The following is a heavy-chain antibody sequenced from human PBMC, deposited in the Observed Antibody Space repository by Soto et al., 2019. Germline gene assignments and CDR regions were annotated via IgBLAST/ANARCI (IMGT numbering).Heavy chain of an antibody. J-gene: IGHJ5*02. V-gene: IGHV1-69*06. CDR1: GGTFSSYA. D-gene: IGHD3-22*01. CDR2: IITIFGTA. CDR3: ARRKWHYYDSSGYYR. Sequence: QVQLVQSGAEVKKPGSSVKVSCKASGGTFSSYAISWVRQAPGQGLEWMGGIITIFGTANYAQKFQGRVTITADKSPSTAYMELSSLRSEDTAVYYCARRKWHYYDSSGYYRWGQGTLVTVSS.